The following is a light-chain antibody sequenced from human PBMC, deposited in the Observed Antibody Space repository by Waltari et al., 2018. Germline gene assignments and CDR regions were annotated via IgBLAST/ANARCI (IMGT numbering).Light chain of an antibody. V-gene: IGKV1-33*01. CDR1: QDITTS. J-gene: IGKJ2*01. Sequence: DLQLTQSSSSLSAAVGDRVTITCQATQDITTSLSWFQQKPGKAPQLLIYDASSLQAGGPSRFSGTGSGTAFSFTITSLQPEDSATYYCQHYHSLPYPFGRGTKLQIK. CDR2: DAS. CDR3: QHYHSLPYP.